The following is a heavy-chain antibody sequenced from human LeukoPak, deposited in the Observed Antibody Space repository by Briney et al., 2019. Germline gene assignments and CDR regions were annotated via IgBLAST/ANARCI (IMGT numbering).Heavy chain of an antibody. J-gene: IGHJ4*02. D-gene: IGHD3-10*01. CDR2: VSSSSSTI. CDR3: ARDKYGSGVN. V-gene: IGHV3-48*04. Sequence: PGGSLRLSCAASGFTFSSYSMTWVRQAPGKGLEWISYVSSSSSTIYYADSVKGRFTISRDNAKNSLYLQMNSLRAEDTAVYYCARDKYGSGVNWGQGTLVTVSS. CDR1: GFTFSSYS.